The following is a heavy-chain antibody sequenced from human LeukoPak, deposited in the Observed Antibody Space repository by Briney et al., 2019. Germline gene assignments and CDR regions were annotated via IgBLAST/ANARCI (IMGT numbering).Heavy chain of an antibody. V-gene: IGHV4-38-2*02. CDR1: GYSISGGYY. D-gene: IGHD3-10*01. CDR3: ARVRGDPRYHFDY. CDR2: IYHNGNI. Sequence: PSETLSLTCTVSGYSISGGYYWGWVRQPPGKGLEWIASIYHNGNIFYNPSLESRVTMSVDTSKNQFSLNLRSVTAADTAVYYCARVRGDPRYHFDYWGQGTLVTVSS. J-gene: IGHJ4*02.